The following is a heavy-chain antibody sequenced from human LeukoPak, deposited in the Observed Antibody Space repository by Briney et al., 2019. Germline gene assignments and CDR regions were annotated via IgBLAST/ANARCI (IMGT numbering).Heavy chain of an antibody. CDR1: GDSISSTYY. CDR3: ATSVGSLLQPEEAFDL. J-gene: IGHJ3*01. D-gene: IGHD1-14*01. Sequence: SETLSLTCTVSGDSISSTYYWGWIRQPPGKGLEWIGNIYHDGSTDYKSSLKSRVTISRNTSKKQSSLTLTSLTATDTAAYFCATSVGSLLQPEEAFDLWGQGTMITVSS. V-gene: IGHV4-38-2*02. CDR2: IYHDGST.